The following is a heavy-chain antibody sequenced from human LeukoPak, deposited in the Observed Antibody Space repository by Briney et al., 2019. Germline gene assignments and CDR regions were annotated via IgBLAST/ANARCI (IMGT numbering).Heavy chain of an antibody. CDR1: GFTFSSYA. Sequence: QSGGSLRLSCAASGFTFSSYAMSWVRQAPGKGLEWVSAISGSGGSTYYADSAKGRFTISRDDSKNTLYLQMNSLRAEDTAVYYCANPYRPGSGWYARYYYYGMDVWGQGTTVTVSS. D-gene: IGHD6-19*01. CDR3: ANPYRPGSGWYARYYYYGMDV. V-gene: IGHV3-23*01. CDR2: ISGSGGST. J-gene: IGHJ6*02.